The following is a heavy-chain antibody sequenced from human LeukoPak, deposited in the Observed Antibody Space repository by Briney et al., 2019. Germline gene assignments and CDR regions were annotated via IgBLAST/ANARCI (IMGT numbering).Heavy chain of an antibody. CDR1: GGPFSGYY. V-gene: IGHV4-34*01. CDR3: ARGWRYQLLTY. J-gene: IGHJ4*02. CDR2: INHSGST. D-gene: IGHD2-2*01. Sequence: SETLSLTCAVYGGPFSGYYWSWIRQPPGKGLEWIGEINHSGSTNYNPSLKSRVTISVDTSKNQFSLKLSSVTAADTAVYYCARGWRYQLLTYWGQGTLVTVSS.